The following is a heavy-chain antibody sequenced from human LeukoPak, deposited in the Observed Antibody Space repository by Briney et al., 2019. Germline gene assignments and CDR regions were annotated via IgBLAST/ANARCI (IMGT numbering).Heavy chain of an antibody. Sequence: PGGSLRLSCAASGFTFRSYSMNWVRQAPGKGLEWVSYISSDGSTIYYADSVKGRFTISRDNAKNSLYLQVNSLRVEDTAVYYCARDSGGNYYFDFWGQGTLVTVSS. J-gene: IGHJ4*02. D-gene: IGHD3-10*01. CDR3: ARDSGGNYYFDF. CDR2: ISSDGSTI. CDR1: GFTFRSYS. V-gene: IGHV3-48*01.